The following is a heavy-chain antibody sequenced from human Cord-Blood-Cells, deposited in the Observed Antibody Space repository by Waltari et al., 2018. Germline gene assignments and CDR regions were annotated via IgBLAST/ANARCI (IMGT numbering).Heavy chain of an antibody. V-gene: IGHV4-39*01. J-gene: IGHJ6*02. Sequence: QLQLQESGPGLVKPSETLSLTCTVSGGSISSSSYYWGWIRQPPGKGLEWIGSIYYSGSTYYNPSLKRRVTISVDTSKNQFSLKLSSVTAADTAVYYCARYGSGSSYYYYYGMDVWGQGTTVTVSS. CDR1: GGSISSSSYY. D-gene: IGHD3-10*01. CDR2: IYYSGST. CDR3: ARYGSGSSYYYYYGMDV.